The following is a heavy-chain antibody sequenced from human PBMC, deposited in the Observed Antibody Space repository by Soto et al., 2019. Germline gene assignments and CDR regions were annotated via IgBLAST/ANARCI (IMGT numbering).Heavy chain of an antibody. Sequence: GASVKVSCKASGYTFTTYDIHWVRQVTGQGLEWMVWMNPYNGNTGSTQKFQGRVTMTRKTSISTVYMELTSLRSEDTAVYYWGRRKERYGPQYCDYWGEGSLVTVPQ. CDR2: MNPYNGNT. CDR1: GYTFTTYD. J-gene: IGHJ4*02. CDR3: GRRKERYGPQYCDY. D-gene: IGHD1-1*01. V-gene: IGHV1-8*01.